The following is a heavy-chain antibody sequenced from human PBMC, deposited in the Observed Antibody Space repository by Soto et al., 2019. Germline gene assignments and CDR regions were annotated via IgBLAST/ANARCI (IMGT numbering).Heavy chain of an antibody. D-gene: IGHD2-15*01. CDR2: ISWNSGSV. J-gene: IGHJ6*02. CDR1: GFTFDDYA. CDR3: AKDISGRGSYYYYHGVAV. V-gene: IGHV3-9*01. Sequence: RRLSCVASGFTFDDYAMHWVRQAPGKGLEWVSGISWNSGSVGYVDSVKARFTMYRDNAKNSLYLQMNSLRPEDTALYYCAKDISGRGSYYYYHGVAVWGQGATVTVSS.